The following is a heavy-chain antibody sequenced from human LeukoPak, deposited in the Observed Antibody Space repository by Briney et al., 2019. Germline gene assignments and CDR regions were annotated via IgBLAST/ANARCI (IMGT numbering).Heavy chain of an antibody. CDR3: ARDPQYSSSSDAFDI. D-gene: IGHD6-13*01. Sequence: SETLSLTCTVSGGSVSSGSYYWSWIRQPPGKGLEWIGYIYYSGSTNYNPSLMSRVTIPVDTSKNQFSLKVSSVAAADTAVYFCARDPQYSSSSDAFDIWGQGTMVTVSS. V-gene: IGHV4-61*01. J-gene: IGHJ3*02. CDR1: GGSVSSGSYY. CDR2: IYYSGST.